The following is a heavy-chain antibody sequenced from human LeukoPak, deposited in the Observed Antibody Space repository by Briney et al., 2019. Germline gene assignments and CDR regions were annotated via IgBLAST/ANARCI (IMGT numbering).Heavy chain of an antibody. CDR3: ARGRSRDAFDI. CDR2: ISACNGNT. Sequence: ASVKVSCKASGYTFSIYAMQWVRQAPGQGLEWMGWISACNGNTNYAQKLQGRVTMTTDTSTSTAYMELRSLRSDDTAVYYCARGRSRDAFDIWGQGTMVTVSS. V-gene: IGHV1-18*01. J-gene: IGHJ3*02. CDR1: GYTFSIYA.